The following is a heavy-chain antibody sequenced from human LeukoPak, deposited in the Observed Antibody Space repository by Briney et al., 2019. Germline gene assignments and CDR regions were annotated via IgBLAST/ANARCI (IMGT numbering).Heavy chain of an antibody. D-gene: IGHD3-22*01. CDR3: TGDNFDSSVRFDY. Sequence: GGSLRLSCAASGFTFSSYGMSWVRQAPGKGLEWVSAIGGRDGSTYYADSVKGRFTISSDNSKNTLYVQMNSLRAEDTAVYYCTGDNFDSSVRFDYWGQGTLVTVSS. V-gene: IGHV3-23*01. CDR1: GFTFSSYG. CDR2: IGGRDGST. J-gene: IGHJ4*02.